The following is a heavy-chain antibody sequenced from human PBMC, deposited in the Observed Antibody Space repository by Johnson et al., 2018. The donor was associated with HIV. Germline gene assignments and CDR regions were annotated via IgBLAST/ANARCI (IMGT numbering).Heavy chain of an antibody. CDR2: ISYYGSNK. J-gene: IGHJ3*02. CDR3: ARDPDPFREYHGDAFDI. Sequence: QVQLVESGGGVVQPGRSLRLSCAASGFSFSSYAMHWVRQAPGKGLEWVAVISYYGSNKYYADSVKGRFTVSRDNSKNTLYVQMNSLRGEDTAVYYCARDPDPFREYHGDAFDIWGQGTVVTVSS. CDR1: GFSFSSYA. D-gene: IGHD3-10*01. V-gene: IGHV3-30*04.